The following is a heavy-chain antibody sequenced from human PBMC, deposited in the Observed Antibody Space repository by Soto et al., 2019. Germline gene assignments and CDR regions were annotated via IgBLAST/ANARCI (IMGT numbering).Heavy chain of an antibody. D-gene: IGHD2-21*02. CDR3: ARQGVVVTAIPQLNWFDP. V-gene: IGHV4-39*01. Sequence: PSETLSLTCTVSGVSISSSSYYWGWIRQPPGKGLGWIGSIYYSGSTYYNPSLKSRVTISVDTSKNQFSLKLSSVTAADTAVYYCARQGVVVTAIPQLNWFDPWGQGTLVTVSS. CDR1: GVSISSSSYY. J-gene: IGHJ5*02. CDR2: IYYSGST.